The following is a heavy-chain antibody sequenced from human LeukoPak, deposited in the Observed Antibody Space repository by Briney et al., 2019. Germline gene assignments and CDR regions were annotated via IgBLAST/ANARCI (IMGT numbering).Heavy chain of an antibody. J-gene: IGHJ5*02. CDR3: ARENDSIGRDWFDP. CDR2: IYYSGST. CDR1: GFTFSSYA. D-gene: IGHD3-22*01. V-gene: IGHV4-59*01. Sequence: GSLRLSCAASGFTFSSYAMSWIRQSPGKGLEWIGYIYYSGSTNYNPSLKSRVTISVDTSKNQFSLKLSSVTAADTAVYYCARENDSIGRDWFDPWGQGTLVTVSS.